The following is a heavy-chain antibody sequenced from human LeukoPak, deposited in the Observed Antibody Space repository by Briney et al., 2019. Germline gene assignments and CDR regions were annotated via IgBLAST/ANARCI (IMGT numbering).Heavy chain of an antibody. D-gene: IGHD3-9*01. CDR3: ARDPGNRYFDWLH. Sequence: ASVKVSCKVSGYTLTELSMHWVRQAPGKGLEWMGGFDPEDGETIYAQKLQGRVTMTTDTSTSTAYMELRSLRSDDTAVYYCARDPGNRYFDWLHWGQGTLVTVSS. CDR2: FDPEDGET. J-gene: IGHJ4*02. CDR1: GYTLTELS. V-gene: IGHV1-24*01.